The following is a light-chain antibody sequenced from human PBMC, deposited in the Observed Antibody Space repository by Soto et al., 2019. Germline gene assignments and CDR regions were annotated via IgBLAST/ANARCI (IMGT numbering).Light chain of an antibody. V-gene: IGLV3-9*01. J-gene: IGLJ2*01. Sequence: SYELTQPLSVSVALGQTARITCGGNNIGSKNVHWYQQKPGQAPVLVIYRDSNRPSGIPERFSGSNSGNTATLTISRAQAGDEADYFCQGWDSSPVVFGGGTKLTVL. CDR2: RDS. CDR1: NIGSKN. CDR3: QGWDSSPVV.